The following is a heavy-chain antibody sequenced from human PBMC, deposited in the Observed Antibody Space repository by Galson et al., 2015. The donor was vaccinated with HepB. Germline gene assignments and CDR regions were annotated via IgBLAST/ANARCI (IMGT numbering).Heavy chain of an antibody. CDR2: ISSSSSYI. CDR1: GFTFSSYS. J-gene: IGHJ5*02. V-gene: IGHV3-21*01. CDR3: ARSHIAARPKNWFDP. D-gene: IGHD6-6*01. Sequence: SLRLSCAASGFTFSSYSMNWVRQAPGKGLEWVSSISSSSSYIYYADSVKGRFTISRDNAKNSLYLQMNSLRAEDTAVYYCARSHIAARPKNWFDPWGQGTLVTVSS.